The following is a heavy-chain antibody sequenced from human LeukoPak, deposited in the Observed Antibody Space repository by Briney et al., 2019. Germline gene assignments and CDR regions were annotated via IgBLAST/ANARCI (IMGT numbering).Heavy chain of an antibody. Sequence: GGSLRLSCAASGFTFSSYGMHWVRQAPGKGLEWVAFIRYDGSNKYYADSVRGRFTISRDNSKNTLYLQMNSLRAEDTAVYYCAKDYFWSGYYDGPIYYYYMDVWGKGTTVTVSS. CDR1: GFTFSSYG. CDR3: AKDYFWSGYYDGPIYYYYMDV. J-gene: IGHJ6*03. CDR2: IRYDGSNK. V-gene: IGHV3-30*02. D-gene: IGHD3-3*01.